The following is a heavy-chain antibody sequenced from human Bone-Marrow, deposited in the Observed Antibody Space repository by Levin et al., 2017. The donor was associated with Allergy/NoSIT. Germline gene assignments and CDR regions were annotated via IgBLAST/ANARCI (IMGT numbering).Heavy chain of an antibody. D-gene: IGHD3-9*01. V-gene: IGHV3-30-3*01. CDR2: ISYDGSNK. CDR3: ARDTLEWSRYYDILTGYSYYYYGMDV. CDR1: GFTFSSYA. Sequence: LSLTCAASGFTFSSYAMHWVRQAPGKGLEWVAVISYDGSNKYYADSVKGRFTISRDNSKNTLYLQMNSLRAEDTAVYYCARDTLEWSRYYDILTGYSYYYYGMDVWGQGTTVTVSS. J-gene: IGHJ6*02.